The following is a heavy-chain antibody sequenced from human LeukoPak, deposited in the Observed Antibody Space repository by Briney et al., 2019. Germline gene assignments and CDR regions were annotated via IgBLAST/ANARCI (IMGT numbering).Heavy chain of an antibody. J-gene: IGHJ6*03. CDR3: ARDVVIIPHLVNYYYYYMDV. D-gene: IGHD3-3*01. Sequence: GGSLRLSCAASGFTFSSYSMNWVRQAPGKGLEWVSYISSSSSTIYYADSVKGRFTISRDNAKNSLYLQMNSLRAEDTAVYYCARDVVIIPHLVNYYYYYMDVWGKGTTVTVSS. V-gene: IGHV3-48*01. CDR1: GFTFSSYS. CDR2: ISSSSSTI.